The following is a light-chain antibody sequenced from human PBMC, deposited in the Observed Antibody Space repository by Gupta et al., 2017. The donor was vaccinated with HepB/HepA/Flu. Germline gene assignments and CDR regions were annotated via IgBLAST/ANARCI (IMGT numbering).Light chain of an antibody. CDR3: QQYNNCRLCS. CDR1: QSVSSN. J-gene: IGKJ2*04. Sequence: EIVMTQSPATLPVSPGERATLSCRASQSVSSNLAWYQQKPGQAPRLLIYGASTRATGIPARFSGSGSGRDFTLTISSLQSEDFAVYYCQQYNNCRLCSFGQGTKLEIK. V-gene: IGKV3-15*01. CDR2: GAS.